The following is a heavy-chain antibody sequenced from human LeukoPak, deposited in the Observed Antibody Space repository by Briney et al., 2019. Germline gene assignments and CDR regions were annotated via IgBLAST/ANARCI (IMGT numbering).Heavy chain of an antibody. V-gene: IGHV4-34*01. D-gene: IGHD2-2*01. CDR2: VSHSGST. CDR3: AKIHSSGTSCSYSSYYMDV. J-gene: IGHJ6*03. Sequence: SPSETLSLTCAVYGGSLSGYYWSWVRQPPGKGLEWIGEVSHSGSTNYNPSLKSRVTISINMSQNQFSLKLNSVTAADTAVYYCAKIHSSGTSCSYSSYYMDVWGKGTTVTVSS. CDR1: GGSLSGYY.